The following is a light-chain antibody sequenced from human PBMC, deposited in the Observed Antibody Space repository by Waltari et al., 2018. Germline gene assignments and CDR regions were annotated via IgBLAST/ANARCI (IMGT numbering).Light chain of an antibody. V-gene: IGKV4-1*01. J-gene: IGKJ1*01. Sequence: DIVMTQFPDSLAVSLGERATINCKYSQSVLYSSNNRNYLAWYQQKPGQSPKLVIYWASTRESGVPDRFSGSGSGTDFTLTISSLQAEDVATYYCQQYYTTPWTFGQGTKVEIK. CDR2: WAS. CDR3: QQYYTTPWT. CDR1: QSVLYSSNNRNY.